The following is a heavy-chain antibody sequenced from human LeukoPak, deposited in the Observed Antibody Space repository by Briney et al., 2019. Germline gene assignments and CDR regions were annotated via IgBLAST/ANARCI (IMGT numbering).Heavy chain of an antibody. CDR1: GFTFSSYA. CDR2: ISGSGGST. CDR3: ARAVGYYYDSSGWDY. V-gene: IGHV3-23*01. J-gene: IGHJ4*02. Sequence: GGSLRLSCAASGFTFSSYAMSWVRQAPGKGLEWVSAISGSGGSTYYADSVKGRFTISRDNAKNSLYLQTNSLRAEDTAVYYCARAVGYYYDSSGWDYWGQGTLDTVSS. D-gene: IGHD3-22*01.